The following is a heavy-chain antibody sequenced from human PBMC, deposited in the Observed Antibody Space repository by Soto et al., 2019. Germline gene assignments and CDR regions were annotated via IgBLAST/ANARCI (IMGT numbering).Heavy chain of an antibody. V-gene: IGHV3-7*01. CDR1: GFTFSSYW. CDR2: IKQDGSEK. CDR3: TRALDNYDSGSYIGY. J-gene: IGHJ4*02. Sequence: EVQLVESGGGLVQPGGSLRLSCAASGFTFSSYWMTWARQAPGKGLEWVANIKQDGSEKYYVDSVKGRFTISRDNATNSLNLQMNSLRVEDTAVYYCTRALDNYDSGSYIGYWGQGTLVTVSS. D-gene: IGHD3-10*01.